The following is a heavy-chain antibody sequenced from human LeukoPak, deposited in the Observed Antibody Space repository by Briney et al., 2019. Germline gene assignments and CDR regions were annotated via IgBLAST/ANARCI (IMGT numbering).Heavy chain of an antibody. D-gene: IGHD4-17*01. Sequence: GGSLRLSRAASGFTFSSYSMNWVRQAPGKGLEWVSSISSSSSYIYYADSVKGRFTISRDNSKDTLYLQMNSLRAEDTAVYYCAKLLSVTNSYYFNYWGQGTLVTVSS. CDR1: GFTFSSYS. CDR2: ISSSSSYI. CDR3: AKLLSVTNSYYFNY. J-gene: IGHJ4*02. V-gene: IGHV3-21*04.